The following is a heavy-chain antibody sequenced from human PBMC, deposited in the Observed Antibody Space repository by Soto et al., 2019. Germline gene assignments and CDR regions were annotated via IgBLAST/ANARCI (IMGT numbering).Heavy chain of an antibody. V-gene: IGHV1-18*01. CDR3: ARVGETDFWSGYYPPHYYYYGMDV. Sequence: ASVKVSCKASGYTFTSYGISWVRQAPGQGLEWMGWISAYNGNTNYAQKLQGRVTMTTDTSTSTAYMELRSLRSDDTAVYYCARVGETDFWSGYYPPHYYYYGMDVWGQGTTVTVSS. CDR1: GYTFTSYG. CDR2: ISAYNGNT. D-gene: IGHD3-3*01. J-gene: IGHJ6*02.